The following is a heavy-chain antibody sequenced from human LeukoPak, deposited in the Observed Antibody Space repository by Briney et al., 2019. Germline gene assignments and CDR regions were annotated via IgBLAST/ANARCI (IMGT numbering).Heavy chain of an antibody. J-gene: IGHJ6*02. D-gene: IGHD3-3*01. Sequence: PSETLSLTCAVYGGSFSGYYWSWIRQPPGKGLEWIGEINHSGSTNYNPSLKSRVTISVDTSKNQFSLKLSSVTAADTAVYYCARGQYYDLWSGYYKNYYYGMDVWGQGTTVTVSS. V-gene: IGHV4-34*01. CDR3: ARGQYYDLWSGYYKNYYYGMDV. CDR1: GGSFSGYY. CDR2: INHSGST.